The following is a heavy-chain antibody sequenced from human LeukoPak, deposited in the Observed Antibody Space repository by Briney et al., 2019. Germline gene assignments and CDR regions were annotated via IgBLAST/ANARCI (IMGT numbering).Heavy chain of an antibody. CDR2: ISYDGSNK. V-gene: IGHV3-30*04. D-gene: IGHD2-15*01. CDR1: GFTFSSYA. J-gene: IGHJ6*03. CDR3: ARALFSRAYYYYRDV. Sequence: GGSLRLSCAPSGFTFSSYAMHWVRGAPGKGREGVAVISYDGSNKYSADSVKGRFTISRDNSKNTLYLQMNSLRAEDTAVYYSARALFSRAYYYYRDVWGKGTTVTVSS.